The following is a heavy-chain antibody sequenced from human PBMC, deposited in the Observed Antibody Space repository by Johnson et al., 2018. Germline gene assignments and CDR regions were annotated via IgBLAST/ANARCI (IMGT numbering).Heavy chain of an antibody. CDR1: GFTFSNYW. J-gene: IGHJ1*01. CDR2: INSDGSSR. V-gene: IGHV3-74*01. CDR3: ARVRFSGNYVAEYFQY. Sequence: VQLQESGGGLVQPGGSLRLSCAASGFTFSNYWMHWVRQAPGKGLVWVSRINSDGSSRHYADSVKGRFTISRDNAKNKMHLQMNSLKVEETAVYYCARVRFSGNYVAEYFQYWGQGILVTVSS. D-gene: IGHD1-26*01.